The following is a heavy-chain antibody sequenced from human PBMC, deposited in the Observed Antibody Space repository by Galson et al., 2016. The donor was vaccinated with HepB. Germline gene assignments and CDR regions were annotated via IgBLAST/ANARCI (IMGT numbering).Heavy chain of an antibody. CDR1: GFTFISYN. J-gene: IGHJ3*01. Sequence: SLRLSCAASGFTFISYNMNWVRQAPGKGLEWISYISSSGGTIYYADSVKGRFNISKDNAKNSLYLRMNSLRADDTAVYYCARDPMRFAFDLWGQGTMVTVSS. CDR3: ARDPMRFAFDL. V-gene: IGHV3-48*03. CDR2: ISSSGGTI.